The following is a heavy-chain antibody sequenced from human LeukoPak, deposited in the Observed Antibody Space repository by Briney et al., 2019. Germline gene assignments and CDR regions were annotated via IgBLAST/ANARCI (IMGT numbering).Heavy chain of an antibody. V-gene: IGHV3-23*01. CDR2: ISGSGGST. D-gene: IGHD6-19*01. CDR3: AKVLSSGWFIDYFDY. Sequence: PGGSLRLSCAASGFTFSSYAMSWVRQAPGKGLEWVSAISGSGGSTYYAASVKGRFTISRDNSKNTLYLQMNSLRDEDTAVYYCAKVLSSGWFIDYFDYWGQGALVTVSS. CDR1: GFTFSSYA. J-gene: IGHJ4*02.